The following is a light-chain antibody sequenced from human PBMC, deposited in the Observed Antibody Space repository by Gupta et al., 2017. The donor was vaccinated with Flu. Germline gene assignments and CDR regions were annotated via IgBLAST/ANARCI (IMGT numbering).Light chain of an antibody. V-gene: IGLV7-43*01. Sequence: QTVVTQEPSLTVSPGGTVTLTCASNTGPVTSAYYANWLQQKPVQAPRATIYKTNNTPAWTPARFSGSLRGGTAVLKLSAVEPEDEDDYHCLLFYAGDWVFGGGTKLTVL. CDR3: LLFYAGDWV. J-gene: IGLJ3*02. CDR1: TGPVTSAYY. CDR2: KTN.